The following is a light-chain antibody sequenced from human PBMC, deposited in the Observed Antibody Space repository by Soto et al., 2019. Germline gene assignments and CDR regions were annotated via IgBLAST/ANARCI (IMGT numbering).Light chain of an antibody. CDR1: QSVLYSSNNKNY. Sequence: DIVMTQSPDSLAVSLGERATINCKSSQSVLYSSNNKNYLAWYQQKPGQPPKLLIYWASTRESGVPDRFSGSGSGTDFTLTISSLQAEDVAVYYCQKYYSPGTFGQGTKVEIK. CDR3: QKYYSPGT. CDR2: WAS. J-gene: IGKJ1*01. V-gene: IGKV4-1*01.